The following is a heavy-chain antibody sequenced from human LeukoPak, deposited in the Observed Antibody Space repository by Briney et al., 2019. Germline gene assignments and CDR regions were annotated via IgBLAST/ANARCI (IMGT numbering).Heavy chain of an antibody. Sequence: SETLSLTCAVYGGSFSGYYWSWIRQPPGEGLEWIGEINHSGSTNYSPSLKSRVTISVDTSKNQFSLKLSSVTAADTAVYYCARGDYDILTGYYSWGQGTLVTVSS. CDR3: ARGDYDILTGYYS. V-gene: IGHV4-34*01. CDR1: GGSFSGYY. CDR2: INHSGST. D-gene: IGHD3-9*01. J-gene: IGHJ4*02.